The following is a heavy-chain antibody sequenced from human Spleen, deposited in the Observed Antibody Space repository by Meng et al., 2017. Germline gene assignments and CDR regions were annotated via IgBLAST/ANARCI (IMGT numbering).Heavy chain of an antibody. J-gene: IGHJ4*02. D-gene: IGHD4-23*01. CDR2: INQSGST. CDR3: ARTPGLRWTPKIDQ. V-gene: IGHV4-34*01. Sequence: QVRVHQWWPDLLKPAKTLSLNCGAYDGSFRGNYWAWIRKPQGKGLEWIGEINQSGSTTYNPSLKSRVTISVDTSKNQFSMNLRSVTAADTAVYFCARTPGLRWTPKIDQWGLGTLVTVSS. CDR1: DGSFRGNY.